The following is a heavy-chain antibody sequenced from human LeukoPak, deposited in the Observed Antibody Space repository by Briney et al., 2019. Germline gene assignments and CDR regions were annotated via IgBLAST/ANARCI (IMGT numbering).Heavy chain of an antibody. V-gene: IGHV4-39*01. Sequence: SETLSLTCTVSGGSISSSTYYWGWIRQPPGKGLEWLGNIYYSGRTYYNPSLKNRLTISVDTSGNQFSLNLRSVTAADTAVYYCARLKSSYGDYYFDYWGQGTLVTVSS. CDR1: GGSISSSTYY. J-gene: IGHJ4*02. CDR2: IYYSGRT. CDR3: ARLKSSYGDYYFDY. D-gene: IGHD4-17*01.